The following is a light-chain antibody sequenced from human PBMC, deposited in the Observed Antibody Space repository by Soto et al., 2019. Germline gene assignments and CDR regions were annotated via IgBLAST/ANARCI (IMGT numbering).Light chain of an antibody. Sequence: DIHMTQSPSTLSVSLLDTVPPPFPSSQSITTWLAWYQQRPGKAPKLLIYDVSSLQSGVPSRFSGSGSGTEFTLTISSLQPDDFATYYCQHYKMYSPWTFGQGTKVDIK. CDR1: QSITTW. J-gene: IGKJ1*01. CDR2: DVS. V-gene: IGKV1-5*01. CDR3: QHYKMYSPWT.